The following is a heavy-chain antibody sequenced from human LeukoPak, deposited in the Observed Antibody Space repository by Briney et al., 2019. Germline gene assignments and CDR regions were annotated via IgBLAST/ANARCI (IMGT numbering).Heavy chain of an antibody. V-gene: IGHV4-59*01. J-gene: IGHJ3*01. CDR2: ISYSGTT. CDR3: ARDKGLTHAFDS. Sequence: SETLTLLCTLSGDPYRRCHGRGLRQPPGKGLEYIGDISYSGTTSYNPSLKSRITISVDTPKFQFSLKLTSVTAAATAVYYCARDKGLTHAFDSWGQGTMVTVSS. CDR1: GDPYRRCH. D-gene: IGHD4/OR15-4a*01.